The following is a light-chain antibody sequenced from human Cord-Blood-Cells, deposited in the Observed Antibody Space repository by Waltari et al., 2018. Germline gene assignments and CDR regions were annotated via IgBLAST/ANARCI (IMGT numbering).Light chain of an antibody. V-gene: IGLV1-40*01. CDR2: GNG. J-gene: IGLJ3*02. CDR1: SSNIGAGYD. Sequence: QSVLTQPPSVSGAPGQRVTISCTGSSSNIGAGYDVHWYQELPGTAPKLLFYGNGNRPSGVPDRFSGSKSGTSASLSITGLQAEDEADYYCQSYDSSLRGVFGGGTKLTVL. CDR3: QSYDSSLRGV.